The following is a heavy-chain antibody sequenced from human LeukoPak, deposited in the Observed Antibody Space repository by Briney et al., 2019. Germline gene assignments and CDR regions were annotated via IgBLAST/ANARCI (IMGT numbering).Heavy chain of an antibody. J-gene: IGHJ3*02. CDR3: ARDGWGSGSSGAFDI. V-gene: IGHV4-4*02. D-gene: IGHD3-10*01. Sequence: SGTLSLTCAVSGGSISSSNWWSWVRQPPGKGLEWIGEIYHSGSTNYNPSLKSRVTISVDTSKNQFSLKLSSVTAADTAVYYCARDGWGSGSSGAFDIWGQGTMVTVSS. CDR1: GGSISSSNW. CDR2: IYHSGST.